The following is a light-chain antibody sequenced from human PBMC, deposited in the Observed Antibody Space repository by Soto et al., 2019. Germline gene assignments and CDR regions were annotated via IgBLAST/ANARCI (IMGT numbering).Light chain of an antibody. CDR3: QQRSHWPRT. Sequence: IVFTHSPATLALSPGKRASLSCRASQNISSYLIWYQQKPGQAPRLLIYDVSNRATGIPARFSGSGSGTDSSLTISSLEPEDFAVYYCQQRSHWPRTFGQGTKVDIK. V-gene: IGKV3-11*01. CDR1: QNISSY. CDR2: DVS. J-gene: IGKJ1*01.